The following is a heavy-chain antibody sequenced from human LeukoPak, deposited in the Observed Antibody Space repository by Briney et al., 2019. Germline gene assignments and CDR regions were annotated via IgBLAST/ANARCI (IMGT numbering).Heavy chain of an antibody. D-gene: IGHD3-10*01. CDR3: ARCISMVRGVIRPPDY. CDR2: IYYSGSA. Sequence: TSETLSLTCSVSGGSISSSSYHWGWIRQSPGKGLEWIVSIYYSGSAYYNPSLKSRLTISVDTSKNPFSLKLNSVTAADTAVYYCARCISMVRGVIRPPDYWGQGTLVTVSS. CDR1: GGSISSSSYH. J-gene: IGHJ4*02. V-gene: IGHV4-39*01.